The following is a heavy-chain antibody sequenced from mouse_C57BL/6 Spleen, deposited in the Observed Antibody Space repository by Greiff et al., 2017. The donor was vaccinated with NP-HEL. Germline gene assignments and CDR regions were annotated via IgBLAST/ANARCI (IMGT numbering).Heavy chain of an antibody. V-gene: IGHV1-61*01. J-gene: IGHJ4*01. CDR1: GYTFTSSW. Sequence: QVQLQQPGAELVRPGSSVKLSCKASGYTFTSSWMDLVKQRPGQGLEWIGNIYPSDSETHYNQKFKDKATLTVDKSSSTAYMQLSSLTSEDSAVYYCARSSSTYYYAMDYWGQGTSVTVSS. CDR3: ARSSSTYYYAMDY. CDR2: IYPSDSET. D-gene: IGHD5-1*01.